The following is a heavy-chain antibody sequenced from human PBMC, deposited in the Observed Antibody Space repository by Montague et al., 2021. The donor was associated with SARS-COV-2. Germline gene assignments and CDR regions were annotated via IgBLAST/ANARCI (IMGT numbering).Heavy chain of an antibody. CDR1: GFTFSSYA. J-gene: IGHJ6*02. D-gene: IGHD5-24*01. Sequence: SLRLSCAASGFTFSSYAMHWVRQAPGKGLEWVAVISYDGSNKYYADSVKGRFTISRDNSKNTLYLQMNSLRAEDTAVYYCARDIATLGRWLQVPWAPYYYYGMDVWGQGTTVTVAS. V-gene: IGHV3-30*04. CDR3: ARDIATLGRWLQVPWAPYYYYGMDV. CDR2: ISYDGSNK.